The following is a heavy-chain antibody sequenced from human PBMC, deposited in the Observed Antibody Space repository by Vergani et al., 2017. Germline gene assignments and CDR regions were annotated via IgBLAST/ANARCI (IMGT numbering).Heavy chain of an antibody. J-gene: IGHJ6*03. D-gene: IGHD5-24*01. CDR3: ARGQGRWLATQYYYYYMDV. V-gene: IGHV3-21*01. CDR2: ITSTGNYI. CDR1: GFTFSSYS. Sequence: EVQLVESGGGLVTPGGSLRLSCAASGFTFSSYSMNWVRQAPGKGLEWVSSITSTGNYIYYADSVKGRFTISRDNAKNSLYLQMNSLRAEDTAVYYCARGQGRWLATQYYYYYMDVWGKGTTVTVSS.